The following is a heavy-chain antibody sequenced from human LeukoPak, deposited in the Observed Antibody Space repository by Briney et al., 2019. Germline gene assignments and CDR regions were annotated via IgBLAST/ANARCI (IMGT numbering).Heavy chain of an antibody. CDR2: IYSGGST. CDR3: AREGCGDTSCYTNDY. Sequence: PGGSLRLSCAASGFTFSSYSMNWVRQAPGKGLEWVSVIYSGGSTYYADSVKGRFTISRDNSKNTLYVQMNSLRAEDTAVYYCAREGCGDTSCYTNDYWGQGTRVTVSS. CDR1: GFTFSSYS. D-gene: IGHD2-2*02. V-gene: IGHV3-53*01. J-gene: IGHJ4*02.